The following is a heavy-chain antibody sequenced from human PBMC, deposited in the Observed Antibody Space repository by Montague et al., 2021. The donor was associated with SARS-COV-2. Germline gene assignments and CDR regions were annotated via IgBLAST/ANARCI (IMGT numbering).Heavy chain of an antibody. CDR3: AHRRDIYYFWSGYYPGQKYDACNWFDP. CDR2: IYWDDDK. J-gene: IGHJ5*02. Sequence: PALVKPTQTLTLTCTFSGFSLSTTGVGVGWLRQPPGRALEWLALIYWDDDKRYSPSLKNRLAVTKDTSKNEVVFTMTNMDPVDTATYYCAHRRDIYYFWSGYYPGQKYDACNWFDPWGQGTLVTVSS. V-gene: IGHV2-5*02. CDR1: GFSLSTTGVG. D-gene: IGHD3-3*01.